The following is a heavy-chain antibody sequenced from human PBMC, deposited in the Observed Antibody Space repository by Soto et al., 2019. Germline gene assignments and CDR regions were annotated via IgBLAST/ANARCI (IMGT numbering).Heavy chain of an antibody. J-gene: IGHJ6*02. CDR2: INPSGGST. CDR1: GYSFTRYE. V-gene: IGHV1-46*01. CDR3: AKKGGMDV. Sequence: QAQLVQSGTDVKKPGASVKVSCKASGYSFTRYEVHWVRQAPGQGLEWMGIINPSGGSTTYAQKFQGRATMTRDTSTSTVYMELSSLRSEDTAMYYCAKKGGMDVWGQGTAVTVSS. D-gene: IGHD3-16*01.